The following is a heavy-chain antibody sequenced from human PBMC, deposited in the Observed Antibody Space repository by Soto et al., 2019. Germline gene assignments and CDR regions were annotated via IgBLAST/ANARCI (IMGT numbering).Heavy chain of an antibody. CDR3: SGGNDAFDI. CDR1: GYTFTSYG. CDR2: ISAYNGNT. D-gene: IGHD2-15*01. Sequence: QVQLVQSGAEVKKPGASVKVSCKASGYTFTSYGISWVRQAPGQGLEWMGWISAYNGNTNYPQKLQGRVTITTDTAPSTAYMELRSLRSADTAVYSCSGGNDAFDIWGQGTMVTVSS. V-gene: IGHV1-18*01. J-gene: IGHJ3*02.